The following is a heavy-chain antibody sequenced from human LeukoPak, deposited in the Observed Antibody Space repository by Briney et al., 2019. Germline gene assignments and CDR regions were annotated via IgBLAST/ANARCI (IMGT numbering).Heavy chain of an antibody. D-gene: IGHD6-19*01. CDR1: GFTFSSYA. V-gene: IGHV3-23*01. Sequence: PGGSLRLFCAASGFTFSSYAMSWVRQAPGKGLEWVSAISGSGGRTYYADSVKGRFTISRDNSKNTLYLQMNSLRAEDTAVYYCAKEKYSSGFFDYWGQGTLVTVSS. CDR3: AKEKYSSGFFDY. CDR2: ISGSGGRT. J-gene: IGHJ4*02.